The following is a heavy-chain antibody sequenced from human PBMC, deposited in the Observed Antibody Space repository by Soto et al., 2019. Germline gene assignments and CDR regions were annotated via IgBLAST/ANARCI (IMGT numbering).Heavy chain of an antibody. V-gene: IGHV3-30*04. CDR3: ARSYDTLTGSDLSIDH. D-gene: IGHD3-9*01. CDR1: GFVFSSFA. Sequence: QEQMVESGGGVVQPGRSLRLSCAASGFVFSSFALHWVRQAPGKGLEWVALISYDGRKTYYADSVKGRFTISRDNSKNSHSLQMNSLRAEDTAVYFCARSYDTLTGSDLSIDHWGQGTRVTVSS. CDR2: ISYDGRKT. J-gene: IGHJ4*02.